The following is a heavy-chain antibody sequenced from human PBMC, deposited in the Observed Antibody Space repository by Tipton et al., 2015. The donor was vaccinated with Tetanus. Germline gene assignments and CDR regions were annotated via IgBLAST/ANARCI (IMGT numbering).Heavy chain of an antibody. CDR1: GGSISSSNW. D-gene: IGHD3-22*01. V-gene: IGHV4-4*02. Sequence: GLVKPSGTLSLTCAVSGGSISSSNWWSWVRQPPGKGLEWIGEIYHSGSTNYNPSLKSRVTISVDKSKNQFSLKLSSVTAADTAVYYCARGPRGSYYDSSGYSLHYWGQGTLVTVSS. CDR2: IYHSGST. J-gene: IGHJ4*02. CDR3: ARGPRGSYYDSSGYSLHY.